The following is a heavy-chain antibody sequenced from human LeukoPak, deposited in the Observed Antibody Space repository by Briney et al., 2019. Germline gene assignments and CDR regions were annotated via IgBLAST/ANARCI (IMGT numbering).Heavy chain of an antibody. J-gene: IGHJ4*02. CDR3: ARGRQEGGTFFGC. V-gene: IGHV3-30-3*01. CDR1: GFTFGTYA. Sequence: PGGSLRPSCAASGFTFGTYAMHWVRQAPGKGLEWVAVISYDGTNKHYADSVKGRFTISRDNSKNTLYLQMNSLRDEDTAVYYCARGRQEGGTFFGCWGQGTLVTVSS. D-gene: IGHD1-26*01. CDR2: ISYDGTNK.